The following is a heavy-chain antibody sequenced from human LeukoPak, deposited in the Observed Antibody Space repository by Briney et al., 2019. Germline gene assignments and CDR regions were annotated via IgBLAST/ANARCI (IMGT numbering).Heavy chain of an antibody. V-gene: IGHV3-21*01. CDR2: ISSSSSYI. CDR1: GFTFTNYN. D-gene: IGHD2-2*01. CDR3: ARLGYCSSTSCPPHY. J-gene: IGHJ4*02. Sequence: GGSLRLSCAASGFTFTNYNMNWVRQAPGKGLEWVSSISSSSSYIYYADSVKGRFTISRDNAKNSLYLQMNSLRAEDTAVYYCARLGYCSSTSCPPHYWGQGTLVTVSS.